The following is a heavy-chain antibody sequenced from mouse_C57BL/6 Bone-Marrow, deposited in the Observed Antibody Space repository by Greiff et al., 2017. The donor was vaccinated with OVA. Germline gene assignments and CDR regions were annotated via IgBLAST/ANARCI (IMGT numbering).Heavy chain of an antibody. D-gene: IGHD1-1*01. V-gene: IGHV5-9-1*02. Sequence: EVMLVESGEGLVKPGGSLKLSCAASGFTFSSYAMSWVRQTPEKRLEWVAYISSGGDYIYYADTVKGRFTISRDNARNTLYLQMSSLKSEDTAMYYCTRASITTVVATFDYWGQGTTLTVSS. J-gene: IGHJ2*01. CDR2: ISSGGDYI. CDR1: GFTFSSYA. CDR3: TRASITTVVATFDY.